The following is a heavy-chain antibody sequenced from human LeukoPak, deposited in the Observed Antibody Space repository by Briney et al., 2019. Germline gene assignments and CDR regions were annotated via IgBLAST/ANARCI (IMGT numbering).Heavy chain of an antibody. Sequence: GASVKVSCKASGYTFTRYDINWVRQATEQGLEWMGWMNPNSGNTGYAQKFQGRVTMTRNTSISTAYMELSSLRSEDTAVYYCARGGGVVVAAQDAFDIWGQGTMVTVSS. D-gene: IGHD2-15*01. CDR3: ARGGGVVVAAQDAFDI. V-gene: IGHV1-8*01. CDR1: GYTFTRYD. CDR2: MNPNSGNT. J-gene: IGHJ3*02.